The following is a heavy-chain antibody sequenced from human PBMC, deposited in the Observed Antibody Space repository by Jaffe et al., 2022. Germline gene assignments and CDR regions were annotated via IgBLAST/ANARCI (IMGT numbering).Heavy chain of an antibody. CDR1: GFTFSSYS. CDR2: ISSSSSTI. Sequence: EVQLVESGGGLVQPGGSLRLSCAASGFTFSSYSMNWVRQAPGKGLEWVSYISSSSSTIYYADSVKGRFTISRDNAKNSLYLQMNSLRAEDTAVYYCARDYIPYSGYDYWLLFFDYWGQGTLVTVSS. J-gene: IGHJ4*02. CDR3: ARDYIPYSGYDYWLLFFDY. D-gene: IGHD5-12*01. V-gene: IGHV3-48*01.